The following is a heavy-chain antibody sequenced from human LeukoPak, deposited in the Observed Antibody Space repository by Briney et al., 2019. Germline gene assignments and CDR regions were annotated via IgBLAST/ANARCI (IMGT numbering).Heavy chain of an antibody. Sequence: ASVTVSFKASGYTFTGYYMHWLRQAPGQGLEWMGWINPNSGGTNYAQKFQGRVTMTRDTSISTAYMELSRLRSDDTAGYYCAREVIGGYSYGSDYWGQGTLVTVSS. V-gene: IGHV1-2*02. J-gene: IGHJ4*02. D-gene: IGHD5-18*01. CDR1: GYTFTGYY. CDR2: INPNSGGT. CDR3: AREVIGGYSYGSDY.